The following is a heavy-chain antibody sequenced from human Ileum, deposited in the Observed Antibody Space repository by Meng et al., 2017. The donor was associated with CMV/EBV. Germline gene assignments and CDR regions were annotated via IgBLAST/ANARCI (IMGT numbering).Heavy chain of an antibody. D-gene: IGHD3-10*01. V-gene: IGHV4-4*07. CDR2: IHPSGTT. J-gene: IGHJ5*02. CDR1: GDSVTTYY. Sequence: QLQLQESGPRLLXPXXXXXLTCTVTGDSVTTYYWTWIRQSAGKRMEWIGRIHPSGTTDDNPSLRSRVTMSLDTSKNQFSLKLTSVTAADTALYYCARAAARGVPVDLWGQGTLVTVSS. CDR3: ARAAARGVPVDL.